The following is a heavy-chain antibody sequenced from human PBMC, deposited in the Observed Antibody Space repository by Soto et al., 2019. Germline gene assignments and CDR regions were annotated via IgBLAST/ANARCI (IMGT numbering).Heavy chain of an antibody. Sequence: EVQLVESGGGLVQPGGSLRLSCAASGFTVSSNHMSWVRQAPGKGLEWVSVIYSGGSTYYADSVKGRFTISRHNSKNTLYLQMNSLRAEDTAVYYCARGVFYGDFDYWGQGTLVTVSS. J-gene: IGHJ4*02. V-gene: IGHV3-53*04. D-gene: IGHD4-17*01. CDR1: GFTVSSNH. CDR3: ARGVFYGDFDY. CDR2: IYSGGST.